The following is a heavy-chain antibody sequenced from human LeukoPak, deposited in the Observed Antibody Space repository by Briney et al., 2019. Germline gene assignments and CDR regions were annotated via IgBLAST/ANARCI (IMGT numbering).Heavy chain of an antibody. CDR2: ISAYNGNT. D-gene: IGHD5-24*01. Sequence: GASVKVSCKASGYTFTSYGISWVRQAPGQGLEWMGWISAYNGNTNYAQKLQGRVTMTTDTSTSTAYMELRSLRSDDTAVYYCARDLEMATIGYYYYGMDVWAKGPRSPSP. J-gene: IGHJ6*02. CDR1: GYTFTSYG. CDR3: ARDLEMATIGYYYYGMDV. V-gene: IGHV1-18*01.